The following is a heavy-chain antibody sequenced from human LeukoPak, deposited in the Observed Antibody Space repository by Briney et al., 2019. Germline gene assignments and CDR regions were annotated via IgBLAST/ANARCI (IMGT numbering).Heavy chain of an antibody. Sequence: PGGSLRLSCAASGFTFSSNAMTWVRQGPGKGLEWVSVITGDTGRTHYAESVKGRFTISRDNSKNTLSLQMNSLRVEDTAVYYCAKDAVAPGSGGDYFDYWGQGTLVTVSP. D-gene: IGHD3-10*01. CDR2: ITGDTGRT. J-gene: IGHJ4*02. V-gene: IGHV3-23*01. CDR1: GFTFSSNA. CDR3: AKDAVAPGSGGDYFDY.